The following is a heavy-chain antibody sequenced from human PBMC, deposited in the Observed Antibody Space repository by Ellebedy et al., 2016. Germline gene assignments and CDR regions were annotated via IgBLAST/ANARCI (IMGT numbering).Heavy chain of an antibody. CDR2: IIPILGIT. CDR1: GGTFSSYA. D-gene: IGHD3-9*01. Sequence: ASVKVSCKASGGTFSSYAISWVRQAPGQGLEWMGRIIPILGITNYAQKLQGRVTMTEDTSTDTAYMELSSLGSEDTAVYYCATVSYDDVLTGYWFDPWGQGTLVTVSS. CDR3: ATVSYDDVLTGYWFDP. J-gene: IGHJ5*02. V-gene: IGHV1-69*04.